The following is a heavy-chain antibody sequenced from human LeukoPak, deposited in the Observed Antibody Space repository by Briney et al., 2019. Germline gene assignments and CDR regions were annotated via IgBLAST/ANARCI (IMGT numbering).Heavy chain of an antibody. J-gene: IGHJ6*04. V-gene: IGHV4-30-4*01. CDR1: GVSISSGDYY. CDR2: IYYSGST. CDR3: ARGGVAAAGKVRYGMDV. Sequence: SETLSLTCTVSGVSISSGDYYWSWIRRPPGKGLEWIGYIYYSGSTYYNPSLKSRITISVDTSKNQFSLKLSSVTAADTAVYYCARGGVAAAGKVRYGMDVWGKGTTVTVSS. D-gene: IGHD6-13*01.